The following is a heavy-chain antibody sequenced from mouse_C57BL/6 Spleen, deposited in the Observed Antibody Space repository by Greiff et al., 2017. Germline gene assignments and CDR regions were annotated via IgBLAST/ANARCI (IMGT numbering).Heavy chain of an antibody. J-gene: IGHJ1*03. CDR2: IDPENGDT. CDR3: TTPYYGSSPGYCDV. V-gene: IGHV14-4*01. Sequence: VQLQQSGAELVRPGASVKLSCTASGFNIKDDYMHWVKQRPEQGLEWIGWIDPENGDTEYASKFQGKAPITADPSSNTAYLQLSSLTSEDTAVYYCTTPYYGSSPGYCDVWGTGTAVTVA. CDR1: GFNIKDDY. D-gene: IGHD1-1*01.